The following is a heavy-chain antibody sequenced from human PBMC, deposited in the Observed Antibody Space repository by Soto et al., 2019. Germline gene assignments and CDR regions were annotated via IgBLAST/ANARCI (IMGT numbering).Heavy chain of an antibody. J-gene: IGHJ4*02. CDR3: ASEVGATRFDY. CDR1: GYTFTSYD. Sequence: QVQLVQSGAEVKKPGASVKVSCKASGYTFTSYDINWVRQATGQGLEWMGWMNPNSGNTVYAQKFQGRXTXTXXTSISTAYMELSSLRSEDTAVYYCASEVGATRFDYWGQGTLVTVSS. V-gene: IGHV1-8*02. D-gene: IGHD1-26*01. CDR2: MNPNSGNT.